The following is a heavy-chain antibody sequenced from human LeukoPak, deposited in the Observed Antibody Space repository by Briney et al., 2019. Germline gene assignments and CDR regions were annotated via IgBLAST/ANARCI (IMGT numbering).Heavy chain of an antibody. CDR3: AVGRQHQEYYFDY. CDR2: IYYSGST. D-gene: IGHD6-13*01. V-gene: IGHV4-59*08. CDR1: GGSISSYY. Sequence: SETLSLTCTVSGGSISSYYWSWIRQPPGKGLEWIGYIYYSGSTNYNPSLKSRVTISVDTSKNQFSLKLSSVTAADTAVYYCAVGRQHQEYYFDYWGQGTLVTVSS. J-gene: IGHJ4*02.